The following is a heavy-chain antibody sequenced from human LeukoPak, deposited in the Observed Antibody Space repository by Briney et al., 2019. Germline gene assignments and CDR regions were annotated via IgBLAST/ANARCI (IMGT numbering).Heavy chain of an antibody. CDR1: GYTFTGYY. J-gene: IGHJ6*04. CDR2: IKPHSGAT. V-gene: IGHV1-2*02. D-gene: IGHD3-10*02. Sequence: ASVKVSCKASGYTFTGYYMHWVRQAPGQGLEWMGWIKPHSGATNYAQKSQGRVTMTSDTSISTAYMELRRLRSDDTAVYYCATSLNMFRVLAVWGKGPTVTVSS. CDR3: ATSLNMFRVLAV.